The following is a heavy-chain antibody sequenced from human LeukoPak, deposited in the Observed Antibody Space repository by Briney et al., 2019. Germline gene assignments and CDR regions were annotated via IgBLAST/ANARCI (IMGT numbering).Heavy chain of an antibody. CDR3: ARSGPIIAVAAYFDY. Sequence: SETLSLTCTVSGGSISSRSFYWGWIRQPPGKGLEWIGSISDSGSTYYNPSLKSRVVISVDTSKDQFSLKLTSVTAADTAVYSCARSGPIIAVAAYFDYWGQGTLVTVSS. J-gene: IGHJ4*02. V-gene: IGHV4-39*01. CDR2: ISDSGST. D-gene: IGHD6-19*01. CDR1: GGSISSRSFY.